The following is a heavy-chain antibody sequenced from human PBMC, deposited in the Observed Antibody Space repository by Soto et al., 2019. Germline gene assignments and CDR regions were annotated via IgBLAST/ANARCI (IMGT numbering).Heavy chain of an antibody. CDR2: IYYSGST. CDR3: ATLWFGEGNY. CDR1: GGSISSSSYY. D-gene: IGHD3-10*01. Sequence: QLQLQESGPGLVKPSETLSLTCTVSGGSISSSSYYWGWIRQPPGKGLEWIGSIYYSGSTYYNPSLKSRVTISVDTSKNQFSLKLSSVTAADAAVYYCATLWFGEGNYWGQGTLVTVSS. J-gene: IGHJ4*02. V-gene: IGHV4-39*01.